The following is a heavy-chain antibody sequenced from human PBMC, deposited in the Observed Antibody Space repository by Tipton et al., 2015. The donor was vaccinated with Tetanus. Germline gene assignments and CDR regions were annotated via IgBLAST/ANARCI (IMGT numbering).Heavy chain of an antibody. D-gene: IGHD5-18*01. CDR3: ARGASYGPDYYYGMDV. CDR2: ISAYNGNT. V-gene: IGHV1-18*01. J-gene: IGHJ6*02. Sequence: QSGPEVKKPGASVKVSCKASGYTFTSYGISWVRQAPGQGLEWMGWISAYNGNTNYAQKLQGRVTMTTDTSTSTAYMEMRSLRSDDTAVYYCARGASYGPDYYYGMDVRGQGTTVTVSS. CDR1: GYTFTSYG.